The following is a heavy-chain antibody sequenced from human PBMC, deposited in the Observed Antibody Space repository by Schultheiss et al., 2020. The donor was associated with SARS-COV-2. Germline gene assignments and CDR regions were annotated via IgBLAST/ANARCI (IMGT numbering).Heavy chain of an antibody. D-gene: IGHD3-10*01. CDR2: INSDGSST. CDR1: GFTFSSYW. J-gene: IGHJ6*02. Sequence: GESLKISCAASGFTFSSYWMHWVRQAPGKGLVWVSRINSDGSSTSYADSVKGRFTISRDNAKNTLYLQMNSLIAEDTAVYYCARRAPYGSGRQWMDVWGQGTTVTVSS. CDR3: ARRAPYGSGRQWMDV. V-gene: IGHV3-74*01.